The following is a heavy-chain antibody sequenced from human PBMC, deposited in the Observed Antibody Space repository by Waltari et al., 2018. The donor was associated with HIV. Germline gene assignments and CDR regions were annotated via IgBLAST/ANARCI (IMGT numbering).Heavy chain of an antibody. CDR1: GGSISSSSYY. CDR3: ATSELERRIGGWFDP. CDR2: IYYRGST. J-gene: IGHJ5*02. V-gene: IGHV4-39*01. D-gene: IGHD1-1*01. Sequence: QLQLQESGPGLVKPSETLSLTCTVSGGSISSSSYYWGWIRQPPGKGLEWIGSIYYRGSTYYNPSLKSRFTISVDTSKNQFSLKLSSVTAADTAVYYCATSELERRIGGWFDPWGQGTLVTVSS.